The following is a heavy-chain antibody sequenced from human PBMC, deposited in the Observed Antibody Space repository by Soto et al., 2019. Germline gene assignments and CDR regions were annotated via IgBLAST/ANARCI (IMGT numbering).Heavy chain of an antibody. D-gene: IGHD5-18*01. CDR3: AGLDTSMVRTPGY. V-gene: IGHV3-7*01. J-gene: IGHJ4*02. CDR1: GFTFSNYW. Sequence: EVQLVESGGTLVQPGGSLRLSCVASGFTFSNYWMSWVRQAPGKGLEWVANIQKDGSNKYYVESVKGRFTISRDNAKNSLYLQMNGLSGEDTAVYYCAGLDTSMVRTPGYWGQGTLVTVSS. CDR2: IQKDGSNK.